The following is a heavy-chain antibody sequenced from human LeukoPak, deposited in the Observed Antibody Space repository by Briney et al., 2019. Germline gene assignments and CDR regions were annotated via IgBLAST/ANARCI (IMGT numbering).Heavy chain of an antibody. CDR2: ISAYNGNT. CDR1: GYTFTNYG. J-gene: IGHJ4*02. Sequence: ASVKVSCKASGYTFTNYGINWVRQAPGQGLEWMGWISAYNGNTNDAQKFQGRVTMTTDTSTSTAYMELRSLRSDDTAVYFCARDLITFGGFIVPHYWGQGTLVTVSS. D-gene: IGHD3-16*02. CDR3: ARDLITFGGFIVPHY. V-gene: IGHV1-18*01.